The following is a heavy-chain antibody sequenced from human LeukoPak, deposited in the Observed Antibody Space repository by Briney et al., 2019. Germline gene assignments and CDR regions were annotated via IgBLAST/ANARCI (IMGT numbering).Heavy chain of an antibody. CDR3: AREAGAFYDSGLGMDV. V-gene: IGHV3-49*04. D-gene: IGHD3-22*01. J-gene: IGHJ6*02. Sequence: PGGSLRLSRTIYGFSFEDYGMSWVRQAPGKGLEWVGFIRSRGYGGTTAYAASAKDRFTISRDDSKFIAYLQMTSLKTEDTAVYFCAREAGAFYDSGLGMDVWGQGTTVIVSS. CDR1: GFSFEDYG. CDR2: IRSRGYGGTT.